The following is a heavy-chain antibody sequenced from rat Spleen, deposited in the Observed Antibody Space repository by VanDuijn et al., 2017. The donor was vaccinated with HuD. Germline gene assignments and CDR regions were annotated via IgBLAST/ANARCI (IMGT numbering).Heavy chain of an antibody. Sequence: QVQLKESGTGLVQPSQTLSLTCTVSGFSFPSYNIHWVRQPPGKGLEWLGRMWFNGDPSYNSVLRHRLSITRDTYKHQVSVEMNSLQTGDTGTYYCARYNSGFDYWGQGVKFTVSS. CDR2: MWFNGDP. CDR3: ARYNSGFDY. CDR1: GFSFPSYN. J-gene: IGHJ2*01. D-gene: IGHD4-3*01. V-gene: IGHV2-63*01.